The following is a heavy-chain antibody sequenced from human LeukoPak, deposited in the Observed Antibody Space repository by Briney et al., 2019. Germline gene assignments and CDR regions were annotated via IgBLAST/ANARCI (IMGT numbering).Heavy chain of an antibody. J-gene: IGHJ5*02. D-gene: IGHD3-10*01. CDR2: IYYSGST. CDR1: GGSISSYY. Sequence: SETLSLTRTVSGGSISSYYWSWIRQPPGKGLEWIGYIYYSGSTNYNPSLKSRVTISVDTSKNQFSLKLSSVTAADTAVHYCARRGRFHPRSGFDPWGQGTLVTVSS. CDR3: ARRGRFHPRSGFDP. V-gene: IGHV4-59*01.